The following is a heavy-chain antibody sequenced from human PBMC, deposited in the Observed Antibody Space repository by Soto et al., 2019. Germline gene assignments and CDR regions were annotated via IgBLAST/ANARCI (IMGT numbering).Heavy chain of an antibody. D-gene: IGHD3-3*02. CDR3: ARGWQFWSGYYFDY. Sequence: GESLKISCAASGFTFSSYEMNWVRQAPGKGLEWVSYISSSGSTIYYADSVKGRFTISRDNAKNSLYLQMNSLRAEDTAVYYCARGWQFWSGYYFDYWGQGTLVTVSS. CDR1: GFTFSSYE. CDR2: ISSSGSTI. J-gene: IGHJ4*02. V-gene: IGHV3-48*03.